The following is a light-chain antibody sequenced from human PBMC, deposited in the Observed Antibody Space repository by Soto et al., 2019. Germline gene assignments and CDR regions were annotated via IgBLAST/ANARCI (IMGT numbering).Light chain of an antibody. V-gene: IGKV1-5*01. Sequence: DIHMTQSPSSLSASVGDRVTITCRASHNIERWMAWYQQKPGKAPKLLIYDASGLESGVPSRFSGSGSGTEFTLTISSLQPDDFATYYCQQYNSYSQTFGQGTKVDIK. CDR1: HNIERW. CDR2: DAS. CDR3: QQYNSYSQT. J-gene: IGKJ1*01.